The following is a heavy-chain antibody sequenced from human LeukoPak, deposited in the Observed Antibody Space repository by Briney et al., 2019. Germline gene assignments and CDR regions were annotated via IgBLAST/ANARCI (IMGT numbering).Heavy chain of an antibody. CDR3: ARVGRITIFGVVTGGFDY. D-gene: IGHD3-3*01. CDR2: ISAYNGNT. J-gene: IGHJ4*02. CDR1: GYTFTCYG. V-gene: IGHV1-18*01. Sequence: ASVKVSCKASGYTFTCYGISWVRQAPGQGLEWMGWISAYNGNTNYAQKLQGRVTMTTDTSTSTAYMELRSLRSDDTAVYYCARVGRITIFGVVTGGFDYWGQGTLVTVSS.